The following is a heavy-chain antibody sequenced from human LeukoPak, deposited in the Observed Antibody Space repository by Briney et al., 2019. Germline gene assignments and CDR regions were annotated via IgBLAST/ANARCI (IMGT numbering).Heavy chain of an antibody. CDR1: GFTFSSYA. CDR2: ISGSGGST. V-gene: IGHV3-23*01. D-gene: IGHD6-19*01. J-gene: IGHJ4*02. Sequence: GGSLRLSCAASGFTFSSYAMSWVRQSPGKGLEWVSAISGSGGSTYYADSVKGRFTISRDNSKNTLYLQMNSLRAEDTAVYYSAKPHPSSDWSIDYWGQGTLVTVSS. CDR3: AKPHPSSDWSIDY.